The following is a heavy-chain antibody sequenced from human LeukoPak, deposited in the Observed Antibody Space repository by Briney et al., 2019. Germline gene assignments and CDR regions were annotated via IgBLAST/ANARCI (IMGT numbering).Heavy chain of an antibody. J-gene: IGHJ4*02. V-gene: IGHV4-39*01. CDR1: GGSISSSSYY. D-gene: IGHD6-19*01. CDR2: IYYSGST. Sequence: SSETLSLTCTVSGGSISSSSYYWGWIRQPPGKGLEWIGSIYYSGSTYYNPSLQSRVTVSVDTSKYQFSLKLSSVTAADTAVYYCARQFGTVAGTGGFVYWGQGMLVTVSP. CDR3: ARQFGTVAGTGGFVY.